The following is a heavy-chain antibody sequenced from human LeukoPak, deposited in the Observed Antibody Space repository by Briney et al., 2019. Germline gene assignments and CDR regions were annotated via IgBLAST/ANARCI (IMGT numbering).Heavy chain of an antibody. CDR3: AKMWFGELSGVDY. CDR2: IRYDGSNK. CDR1: GFTFSSYG. D-gene: IGHD3-10*01. V-gene: IGHV3-30*02. Sequence: GGSLRLSCAASGFTFSSYGMHWVRQAPGKGLEWVAFIRYDGSNKYYADSVKGRFTISRDNFKNTLYLQMNSLRAEDTAVYYCAKMWFGELSGVDYWGQGTLVTVSS. J-gene: IGHJ4*02.